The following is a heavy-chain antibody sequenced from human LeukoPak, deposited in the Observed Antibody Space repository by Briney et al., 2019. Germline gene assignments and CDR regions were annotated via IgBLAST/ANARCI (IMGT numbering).Heavy chain of an antibody. CDR3: ARDTRHYLDS. CDR2: IWYDGSNK. V-gene: IGHV3-33*01. CDR1: GFTFSTYA. D-gene: IGHD3-10*01. J-gene: IGHJ4*02. Sequence: GGSLRLSCAASGFTFSTYAIHWVRRAPGKGLEWVAVIWYDGSNKYYADSVKGRFTISRDNSKNTLYLQMNSLRADDTAVYYCARDTRHYLDSWGQGTLVTVSS.